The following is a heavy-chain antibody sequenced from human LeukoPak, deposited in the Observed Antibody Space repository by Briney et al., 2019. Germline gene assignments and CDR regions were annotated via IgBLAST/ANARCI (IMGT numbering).Heavy chain of an antibody. CDR3: ARDRRWSSGWFYDY. CDR1: GGSFSGYY. Sequence: PSETLSLTCAVYGGSFSGYYWSWIRQPPGKGLEWLGSIYYSGSTNYNPSLKSRVTISVDTSENEFSLKLTSVTAADTAVYYCARDRRWSSGWFYDYWGQGTLVTVSS. J-gene: IGHJ4*02. CDR2: IYYSGST. D-gene: IGHD6-19*01. V-gene: IGHV4-59*12.